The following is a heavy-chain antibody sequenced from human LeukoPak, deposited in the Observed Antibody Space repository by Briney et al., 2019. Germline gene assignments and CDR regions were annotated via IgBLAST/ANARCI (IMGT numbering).Heavy chain of an antibody. V-gene: IGHV4-59*02. Sequence: SEILSLTCTVSGDSVRSYYWSWIRQPPGQGLEWLGHINDRGSTNYNPSLQGRVTISVDTSKNQFSLKVNSVTAADTAVYYCVRDSRYGSGWFEDGLDFWGQGTTVTVSS. J-gene: IGHJ6*02. CDR2: INDRGST. CDR1: GDSVRSYY. CDR3: VRDSRYGSGWFEDGLDF. D-gene: IGHD6-13*01.